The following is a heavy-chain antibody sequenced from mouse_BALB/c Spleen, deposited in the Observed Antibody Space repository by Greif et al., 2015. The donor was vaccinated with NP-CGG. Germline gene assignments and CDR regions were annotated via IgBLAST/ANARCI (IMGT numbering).Heavy chain of an antibody. J-gene: IGHJ3*01. CDR2: IHPSDSEA. Sequence: QVQLKESGAELVRPGASGKLSCKASGYSFTSYWMNWVKQRPGQGLEWMGMIHPSDSEARLNQKVKDKATLTVDKSSSSAYMQLSSPTSEDSAVYYCARDRYDFAYWGQGTLVTVSA. CDR3: ARDRYDFAY. D-gene: IGHD2-14*01. V-gene: IGHV1-61*01. CDR1: GYSFTSYW.